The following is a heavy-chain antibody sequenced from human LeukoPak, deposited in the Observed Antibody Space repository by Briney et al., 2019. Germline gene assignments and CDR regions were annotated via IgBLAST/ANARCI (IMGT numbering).Heavy chain of an antibody. J-gene: IGHJ3*02. CDR3: ARVGDFRAFDI. CDR1: GGYISSGSYY. Sequence: PSQTLSLTCTVSGGYISSGSYYWSWNRQPAGNGLEWIGYIYHSGSTYYNPSLKSRVTISVDRSKNQFSLKLSSVTAADTAVYYCARVGDFRAFDIWGQGTMVTVSS. CDR2: IYHSGST. D-gene: IGHD3-3*01. V-gene: IGHV4-30-2*01.